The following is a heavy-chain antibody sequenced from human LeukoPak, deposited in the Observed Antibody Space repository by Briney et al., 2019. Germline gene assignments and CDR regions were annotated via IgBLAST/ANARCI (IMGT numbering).Heavy chain of an antibody. D-gene: IGHD6-13*01. CDR1: GFTFSSYA. CDR3: AKGTTGYSGSWYTPLDY. V-gene: IGHV3-23*01. CDR2: ISGSGGST. Sequence: GGSLRLSCAASGFTFSSYAMSWVRQAPGKGLEWVSAISGSGGSTYYADSVKGRFTISRDNSKNTLYLQINSGRPEHRAVYYCAKGTTGYSGSWYTPLDYGGQGTLVTVSS. J-gene: IGHJ4*02.